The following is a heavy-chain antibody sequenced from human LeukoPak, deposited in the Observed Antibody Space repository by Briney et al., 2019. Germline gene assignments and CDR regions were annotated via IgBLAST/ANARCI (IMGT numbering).Heavy chain of an antibody. Sequence: SETLSLTFAVYNGSLGGDYWSWIRQPPGKGLEWIGEINHSGYTNYNPALESRVTISVDTSRNQFSLKLSYLTAADSAVYYCARGFGNVRGVNWGQGTLVTVSS. CDR3: ARGFGNVRGVN. CDR2: INHSGYT. V-gene: IGHV4-34*01. D-gene: IGHD3-10*01. J-gene: IGHJ4*02. CDR1: NGSLGGDY.